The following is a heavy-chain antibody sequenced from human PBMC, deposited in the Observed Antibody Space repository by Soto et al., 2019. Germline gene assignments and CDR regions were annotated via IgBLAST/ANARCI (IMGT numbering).Heavy chain of an antibody. J-gene: IGHJ4*02. CDR3: ARGYCSGGSCALGGY. CDR1: GFTVSSNY. CDR2: IYSGGST. V-gene: IGHV3-53*02. D-gene: IGHD2-15*01. Sequence: EVQLVETGGGLIQPGGSLRLSCAASGFTVSSNYMSWVRQAPGKGLEWVSVIYSGGSTYYADSVKGQFSFSRDNSKNTRYLQMNSLRAEYTAVYYCARGYCSGGSCALGGYWGQGTLVTVSS.